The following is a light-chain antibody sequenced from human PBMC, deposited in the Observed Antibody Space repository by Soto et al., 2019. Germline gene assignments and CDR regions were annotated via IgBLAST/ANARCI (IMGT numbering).Light chain of an antibody. Sequence: EIVLTQSPGTLSLSPGERATLSCRSSQSVSNSYLAWYQQKPGQAPRLLIYGASSRATGIPDRFSGSGSGTDFLLTISRLEPEDFAVYYCQQYGSSPQGLTFGGGTKVEIK. J-gene: IGKJ4*01. CDR3: QQYGSSPQGLT. CDR1: QSVSNSY. V-gene: IGKV3-20*01. CDR2: GAS.